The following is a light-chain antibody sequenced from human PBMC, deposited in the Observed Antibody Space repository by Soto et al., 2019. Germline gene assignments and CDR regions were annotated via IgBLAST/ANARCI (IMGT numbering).Light chain of an antibody. J-gene: IGKJ1*01. CDR1: QSVTGSY. CDR3: QQYGSSPPKT. V-gene: IGKV3-20*01. Sequence: EIVLTQSPGTLSLSPGERATLSCRASQSVTGSYLAWYQQKPGQAPSLLIYGASTRATGIPDRFSGSGSGTDFTLTISRLEPEDFAVYYCQQYGSSPPKTFGQGTKVEIK. CDR2: GAS.